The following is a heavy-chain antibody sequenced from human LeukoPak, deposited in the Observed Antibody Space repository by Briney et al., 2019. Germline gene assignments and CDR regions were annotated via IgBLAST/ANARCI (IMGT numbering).Heavy chain of an antibody. J-gene: IGHJ3*02. CDR3: ASPSGPSSRFHLEWLLSPADAFDI. CDR2: INPSSGGT. Sequence: ASVKVSCKASGYTFTGYYIHWVRQAPGQGLEWMGWINPSSGGTNYAQKFQDRVTMTRDTSISTAYMELSRLRSDDTAVYYCASPSGPSSRFHLEWLLSPADAFDIWGQGTMVTVSS. V-gene: IGHV1-2*02. D-gene: IGHD3-3*01. CDR1: GYTFTGYY.